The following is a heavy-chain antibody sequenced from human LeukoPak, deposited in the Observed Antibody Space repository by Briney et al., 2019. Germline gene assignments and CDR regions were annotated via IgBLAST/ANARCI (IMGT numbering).Heavy chain of an antibody. J-gene: IGHJ6*03. CDR1: GFTFSDYY. Sequence: GGSLRLSCAASGFTFSDYYMSWIRQAPGKGLEWVSYISSSGSTIYYADSVKGRFTISRDNAKNSPYLQMNSLRAEDTAVYYCARDSPQTGWLVLASLYYMDVWGKGTTVTVSS. CDR2: ISSSGSTI. V-gene: IGHV3-11*01. CDR3: ARDSPQTGWLVLASLYYMDV. D-gene: IGHD6-19*01.